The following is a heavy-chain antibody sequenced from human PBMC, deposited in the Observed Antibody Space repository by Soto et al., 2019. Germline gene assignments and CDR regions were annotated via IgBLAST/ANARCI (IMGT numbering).Heavy chain of an antibody. Sequence: QVQLQESGPGLVKPSQTLSLTCSVSGGSISSGGNYWNWIRQHPGKGLEWIGYIYYSGSTYYTPSLKSRVTISVDTSKTQFSLKLSSVTAADTAVYYCARDPSIADFYGMDVWGQGTTVTVSS. CDR1: GGSISSGGNY. J-gene: IGHJ6*02. D-gene: IGHD6-13*01. V-gene: IGHV4-31*03. CDR3: ARDPSIADFYGMDV. CDR2: IYYSGST.